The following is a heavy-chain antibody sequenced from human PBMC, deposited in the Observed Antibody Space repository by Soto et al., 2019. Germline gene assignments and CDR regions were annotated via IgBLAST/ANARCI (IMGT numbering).Heavy chain of an antibody. D-gene: IGHD6-19*01. V-gene: IGHV4-59*01. CDR1: GGSMITYY. Sequence: QVQLQESGPGLGKPSATLALTCTVSGGSMITYYWSWIRQSPGKGLEWIGYVHHSGSTLYNPSTRNRATVSVDRSNNQFFLKLTSGTATDMAFFYCAREVLDGSDWDWDYWGKGILVTVSS. J-gene: IGHJ4*02. CDR3: AREVLDGSDWDWDY. CDR2: VHHSGST.